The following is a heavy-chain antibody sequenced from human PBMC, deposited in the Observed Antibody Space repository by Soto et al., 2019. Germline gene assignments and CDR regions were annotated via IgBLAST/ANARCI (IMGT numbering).Heavy chain of an antibody. D-gene: IGHD3-10*01. Sequence: ASMKVSCKASGYTFTVYDINWVRQATGQGLEWMGWMNPNSGNTGYAQKFQGRVTMTRNTSISTAYMELSSLRSEDTAVYYCARGHRTLWCGELPKYYYYYYGMDVWGQGTKVTVSS. CDR1: GYTFTVYD. CDR2: MNPNSGNT. V-gene: IGHV1-8*01. J-gene: IGHJ6*02. CDR3: ARGHRTLWCGELPKYYYYYYGMDV.